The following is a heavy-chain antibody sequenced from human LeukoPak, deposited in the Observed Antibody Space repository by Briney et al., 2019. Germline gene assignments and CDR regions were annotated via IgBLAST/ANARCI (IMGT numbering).Heavy chain of an antibody. Sequence: SETLSLTCTVSGGSISSYYWSWIRQPPGKGLEWIGYIYYSGSTNYNPSLKSRVTISVDTSKNQFSLKLSSVTAADTAVYYCARHCSASSSWDNWFDPWGQGTLVTVSS. CDR3: ARHCSASSSWDNWFDP. CDR2: IYYSGST. CDR1: GGSISSYY. D-gene: IGHD6-13*01. J-gene: IGHJ5*02. V-gene: IGHV4-59*08.